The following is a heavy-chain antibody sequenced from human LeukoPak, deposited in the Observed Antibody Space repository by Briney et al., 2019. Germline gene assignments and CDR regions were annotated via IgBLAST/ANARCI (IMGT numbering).Heavy chain of an antibody. CDR3: ASVPLYCSGGSCYQNYFDY. D-gene: IGHD2-15*01. CDR1: GYTFTGYY. J-gene: IGHJ4*02. V-gene: IGHV1-2*02. CDR2: INPNSGGT. Sequence: ASVKVSCKASGYTFTGYYMHWVRQAPGQGLEWMGWINPNSGGTNYAQKFQGRVTMTRDTSISTAYMELSRLRSDDTAVYYCASVPLYCSGGSCYQNYFDYWGQGTLVTVSS.